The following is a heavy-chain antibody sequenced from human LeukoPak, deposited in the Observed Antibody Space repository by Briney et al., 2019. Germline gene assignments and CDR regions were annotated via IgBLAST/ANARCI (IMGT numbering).Heavy chain of an antibody. CDR2: IYYSGTT. Sequence: SETLSLTCTVSGGSISSRGYYWSWIRQPPGKGLEWIGSIYYSGTTYYNPSLKSRVTISVDTSKNQFSLKLSAVTAADTAVYYCAREGGPYRPLDYSGQGTLVTVSS. V-gene: IGHV4-39*02. CDR1: GGSISSRGYY. J-gene: IGHJ4*02. CDR3: AREGGPYRPLDY.